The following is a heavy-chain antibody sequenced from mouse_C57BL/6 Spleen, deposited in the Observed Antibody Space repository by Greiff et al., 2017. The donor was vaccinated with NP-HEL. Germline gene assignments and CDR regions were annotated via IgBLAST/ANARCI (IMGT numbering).Heavy chain of an antibody. D-gene: IGHD2-1*01. Sequence: VQLQQSGPELVKPGASVKISCKASGYTFTDYYMNWVKQSHGKSLEWIGDINPNNGGTSYNQKFKGKATLTVDKSSSTAYMELRSLTSEDSAVYYCANYGNYYAMDYWGQGTSVTVSS. V-gene: IGHV1-26*01. CDR3: ANYGNYYAMDY. J-gene: IGHJ4*01. CDR1: GYTFTDYY. CDR2: INPNNGGT.